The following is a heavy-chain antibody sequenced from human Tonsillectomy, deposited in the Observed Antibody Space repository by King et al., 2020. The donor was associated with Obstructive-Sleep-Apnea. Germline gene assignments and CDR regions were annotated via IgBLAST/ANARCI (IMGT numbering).Heavy chain of an antibody. Sequence: HVQLVESGGGVVQPGRSLRLSCAASGFSLSSYAMHWVRQAPGKGLEWVALISSDGTNKYYADSVKGRFTISRDKSKDRADLQMNSLRAEDTALYFCATDKYSVNPIFYGMDVWGQGTTVTVSS. D-gene: IGHD5/OR15-5a*01. J-gene: IGHJ6*02. CDR2: ISSDGTNK. CDR3: ATDKYSVNPIFYGMDV. V-gene: IGHV3-30*04. CDR1: GFSLSSYA.